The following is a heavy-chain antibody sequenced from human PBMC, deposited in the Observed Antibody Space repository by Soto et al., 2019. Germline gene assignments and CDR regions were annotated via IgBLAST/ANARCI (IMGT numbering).Heavy chain of an antibody. J-gene: IGHJ6*02. CDR1: GGTLSSYA. CDR3: ARALTPYYYDSSGYPNRDYYYGMDV. CDR2: IIPIFGTA. Sequence: QVQLVQSGAEVKKPGSSVKVSCKASGGTLSSYAISWVRQAPGQGLEWMGGIIPIFGTANYAQKFQGRVTITADESTSTAYMELSSLRSEDTAVYYCARALTPYYYDSSGYPNRDYYYGMDVWGQGTTVTVSS. V-gene: IGHV1-69*01. D-gene: IGHD3-22*01.